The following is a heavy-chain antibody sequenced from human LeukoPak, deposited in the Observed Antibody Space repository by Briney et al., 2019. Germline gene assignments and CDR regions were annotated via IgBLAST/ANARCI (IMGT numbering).Heavy chain of an antibody. J-gene: IGHJ4*02. V-gene: IGHV3-21*01. CDR1: GFTFSSYS. D-gene: IGHD3-10*01. Sequence: GGSLRLSCAASGFTFSSYSMNWVRQAPGKGLEWVSSVSSSSSYIYYADSVKGRFTISRDNAKNSLYLQMNSLRAEDTAVYYCARLMVRGVITPSDYWGQGTLVTVSS. CDR2: VSSSSSYI. CDR3: ARLMVRGVITPSDY.